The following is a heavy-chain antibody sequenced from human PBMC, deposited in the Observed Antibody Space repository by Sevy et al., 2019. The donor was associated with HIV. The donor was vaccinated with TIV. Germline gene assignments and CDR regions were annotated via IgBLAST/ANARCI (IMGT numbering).Heavy chain of an antibody. Sequence: GGSLRLSCAASGFAFYDYSMSWIRQAPGKGLEWVATFSFGCGKINYEDSVKGGFTISRKNSKNSFYLQMDNLRVEDTALYYCAREGCTRPHDYWGQGTRVTVSS. D-gene: IGHD2-8*01. V-gene: IGHV3-23*01. J-gene: IGHJ4*02. CDR3: AREGCTRPHDY. CDR1: GFAFYDYS. CDR2: FSFGCGKI.